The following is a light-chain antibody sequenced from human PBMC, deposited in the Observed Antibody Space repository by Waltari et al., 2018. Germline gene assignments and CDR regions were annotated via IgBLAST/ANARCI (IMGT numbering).Light chain of an antibody. Sequence: DIQMTQSPSSLSASVGDRVTITCRASQSISSYLNWYQLKPGKAPKLLIYSASSLQSGVPSRFSGSGSGTDCTLTISSLQPEDFATYYCQQSYSTPATFGQGTKLEIK. J-gene: IGKJ2*01. CDR3: QQSYSTPAT. CDR1: QSISSY. CDR2: SAS. V-gene: IGKV1-39*01.